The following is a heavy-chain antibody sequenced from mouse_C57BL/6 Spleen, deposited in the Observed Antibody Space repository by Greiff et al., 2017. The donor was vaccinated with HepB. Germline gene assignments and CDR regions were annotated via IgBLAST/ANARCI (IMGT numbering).Heavy chain of an antibody. V-gene: IGHV3-6*01. D-gene: IGHD2-4*01. J-gene: IGHJ3*01. CDR3: ASEIYYDFAY. CDR2: ISYDGSN. CDR1: GYSITSGYY. Sequence: DVQLQESGPGLVKPSQSLSLSCSVTGYSITSGYYWNWIRQFPGNKLEWMCYISYDGSNNYNPSLKNRISITRDTSKNQYFLKLNSLTTEDTATYYCASEIYYDFAYWGQGTLVTVSA.